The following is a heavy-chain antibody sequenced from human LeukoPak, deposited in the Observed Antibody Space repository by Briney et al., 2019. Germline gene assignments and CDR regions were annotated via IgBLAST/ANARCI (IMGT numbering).Heavy chain of an antibody. V-gene: IGHV5-51*01. CDR1: GYTFTNYW. CDR2: MYPGDSDT. Sequence: GESLKISCKGSGYTFTNYWIGWVRQMPGKGLEWMGIMYPGDSDTRYSPSFQGQVIISADKSINTAYLQWSSLKASDTAIYYCARLGPKWATIMGAFDIWGQGTMVTVSS. CDR3: ARLGPKWATIMGAFDI. D-gene: IGHD5-24*01. J-gene: IGHJ3*02.